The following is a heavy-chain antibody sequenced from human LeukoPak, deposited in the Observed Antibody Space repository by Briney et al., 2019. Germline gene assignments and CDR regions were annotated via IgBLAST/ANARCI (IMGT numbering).Heavy chain of an antibody. CDR1: GGTFSSYA. Sequence: SVKVSCKASGGTFSSYAISWVRQAPEQGLEWMGGIIPIFGTANYAQKFQGRVTITADESTSTAYMELSSLRSEDTAVYYCARDQIAVAGTTDWFDPWGQGTLVTVSS. CDR2: IIPIFGTA. D-gene: IGHD6-19*01. CDR3: ARDQIAVAGTTDWFDP. V-gene: IGHV1-69*01. J-gene: IGHJ5*02.